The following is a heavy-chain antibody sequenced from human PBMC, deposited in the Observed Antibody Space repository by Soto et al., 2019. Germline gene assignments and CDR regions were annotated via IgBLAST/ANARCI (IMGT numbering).Heavy chain of an antibody. J-gene: IGHJ6*02. CDR1: GDTFSKYA. V-gene: IGHV1-69*13. Sequence: SVKVSCKASGDTFSKYAITWVRQAPGQGLEWVGGVIPLFRTTNYAQKFQGRVTITADESTTTAYMELSSLRSEDTAVYYCARELPQRQGRNMDVWGQGTTVTVSS. CDR3: ARELPQRQGRNMDV. D-gene: IGHD1-1*01. CDR2: VIPLFRTT.